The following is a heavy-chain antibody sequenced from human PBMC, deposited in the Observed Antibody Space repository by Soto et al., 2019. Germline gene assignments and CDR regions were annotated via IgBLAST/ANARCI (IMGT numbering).Heavy chain of an antibody. CDR3: VVVAATSSHFDY. J-gene: IGHJ4*02. V-gene: IGHV3-23*01. Sequence: PGGSLRLSCAASGFTFSSYAMSWVRQAPGKGLEWVSAISGSGGSTYYADSVKGRFTISRDNSKNTLYLQMSSLRAEDTAVYYPVVVAATSSHFDYWGQGTLVTVSS. D-gene: IGHD2-15*01. CDR1: GFTFSSYA. CDR2: ISGSGGST.